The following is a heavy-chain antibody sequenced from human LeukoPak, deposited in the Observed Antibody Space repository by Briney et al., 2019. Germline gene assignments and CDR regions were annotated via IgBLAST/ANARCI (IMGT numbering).Heavy chain of an antibody. CDR1: GASVGSAGYY. J-gene: IGHJ4*02. D-gene: IGHD1-26*01. CDR2: VYYISNT. Sequence: SETLSLTCTVSGASVGSAGYYWSWIRQPPGGGLEWLGYVYYISNTNYNPSLKSRVSMSVDPSENQFSLKLNSVTAADTAMYYCARAQSQSGSYRYYFGYWGQGTLVTVSS. V-gene: IGHV4-61*08. CDR3: ARAQSQSGSYRYYFGY.